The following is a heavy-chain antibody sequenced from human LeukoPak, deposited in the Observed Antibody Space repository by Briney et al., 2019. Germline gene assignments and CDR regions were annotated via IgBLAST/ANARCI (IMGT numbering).Heavy chain of an antibody. Sequence: ASVKVSCKASGYIFTGYYMHWVRQATGQGLEWMGWMNPNSGITGYAQKFQGRVTMTRNTSISTAYMELSSLRSEDTAVYYCAGAAAGTDWFDPWGQGTLVTVSS. J-gene: IGHJ5*02. D-gene: IGHD6-13*01. CDR3: AGAAAGTDWFDP. V-gene: IGHV1-8*02. CDR1: GYIFTGYY. CDR2: MNPNSGIT.